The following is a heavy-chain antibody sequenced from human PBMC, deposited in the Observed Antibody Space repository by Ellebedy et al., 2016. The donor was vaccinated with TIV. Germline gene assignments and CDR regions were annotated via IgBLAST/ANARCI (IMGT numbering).Heavy chain of an antibody. V-gene: IGHV3-74*01. J-gene: IGHJ5*02. CDR3: VRDRPQNWFDP. CDR2: IDDDGSRT. CDR1: GFGFSSHS. Sequence: PGGSLRLSCAASGFGFSSHSMHWVSPVHGRGLVWVSGIDDDGSRTQYAESVRGRFTVSRDHAKNMVYLQMTSLRVEDTAVDYWVRDRPQNWFDPWGHGTQVTVPP.